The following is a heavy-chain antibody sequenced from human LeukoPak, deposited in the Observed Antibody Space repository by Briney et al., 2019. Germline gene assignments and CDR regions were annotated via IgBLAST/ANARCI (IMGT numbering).Heavy chain of an antibody. CDR3: AREGYCSGGSCHFTAFDY. Sequence: PSETLSLTCSVSGASISSGDYYWTWIRQPPGKGLEWIGYISYSGSTYYNPSLKSRLTISLDTSENQFSLKVTSVTAADTAVYYCAREGYCSGGSCHFTAFDYWGQGTLVTVSS. V-gene: IGHV4-30-4*08. J-gene: IGHJ4*02. D-gene: IGHD2-15*01. CDR2: ISYSGST. CDR1: GASISSGDYY.